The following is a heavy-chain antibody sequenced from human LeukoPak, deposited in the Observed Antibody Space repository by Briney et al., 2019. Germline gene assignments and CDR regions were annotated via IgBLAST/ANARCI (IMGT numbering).Heavy chain of an antibody. CDR2: ISGSGGGT. J-gene: IGHJ4*02. Sequence: GGSLRLSCAASGFSFSNYAMSWVRQAPGKGLEWVSAISGSGGGTYYADSVKGRFTISRDNSKNTLYLQMNSLRAEDTAVYYCARDSTPYDSSGYCYDYWGQGTLVTVSS. D-gene: IGHD3-22*01. V-gene: IGHV3-23*01. CDR3: ARDSTPYDSSGYCYDY. CDR1: GFSFSNYA.